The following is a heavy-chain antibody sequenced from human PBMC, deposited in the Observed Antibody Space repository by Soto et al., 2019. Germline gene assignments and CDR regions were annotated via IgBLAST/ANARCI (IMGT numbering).Heavy chain of an antibody. Sequence: GASVKVSCKASGYTFTSYAMHWVRQAPGQRLEWMGWINAGNGNTKYSQKFQGRVTITRDTSASPSYMELSSLRSEDTAVYYCARDTRGSGSRQYYYYYYGMDVWGQGTTVTVSS. CDR1: GYTFTSYA. CDR3: ARDTRGSGSRQYYYYYYGMDV. CDR2: INAGNGNT. J-gene: IGHJ6*02. D-gene: IGHD3-10*01. V-gene: IGHV1-3*01.